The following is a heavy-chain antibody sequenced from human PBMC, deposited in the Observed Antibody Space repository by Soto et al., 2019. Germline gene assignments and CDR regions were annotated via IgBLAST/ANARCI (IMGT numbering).Heavy chain of an antibody. Sequence: QVQLVQSGAEVKKPGSSVKVSCKASGGTFSSYTISWVRQAPGQGLEWMGRIIPILGIANYAQKFQGRVTITAEKSTSTAYMELSSLRSEDTAVYYCAIDGYNFYGMDVWGQGTTVTVSS. CDR3: AIDGYNFYGMDV. D-gene: IGHD5-12*01. J-gene: IGHJ6*02. CDR2: IIPILGIA. V-gene: IGHV1-69*08. CDR1: GGTFSSYT.